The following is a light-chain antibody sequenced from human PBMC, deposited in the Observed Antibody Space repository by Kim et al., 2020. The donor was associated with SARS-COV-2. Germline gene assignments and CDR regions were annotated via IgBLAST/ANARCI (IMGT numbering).Light chain of an antibody. Sequence: APGTPARIACGGKNIGSKSVPWYQQKPGQAPVLVIYYDSDRPSGIPERFSGSNSGNTATLTISRVEAGDEADYYCQVWDSSSDHPVFGGGTQLTVL. V-gene: IGLV3-21*04. CDR1: NIGSKS. CDR3: QVWDSSSDHPV. J-gene: IGLJ3*02. CDR2: YDS.